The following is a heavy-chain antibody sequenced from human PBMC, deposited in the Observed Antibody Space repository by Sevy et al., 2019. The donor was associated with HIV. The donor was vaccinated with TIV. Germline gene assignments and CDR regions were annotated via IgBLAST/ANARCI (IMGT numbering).Heavy chain of an antibody. CDR2: IDPSDSYT. CDR1: GYSFTSYW. V-gene: IGHV5-10-1*01. CDR3: ARFYSGYDYGAFDI. J-gene: IGHJ3*02. D-gene: IGHD5-12*01. Sequence: GESLKISCKGSGYSFTSYWISWVRPMPGKGLGWMGRIDPSDSYTNYSPSFQGHVTISADKSISTAYLQWSRLKASDTAMYYCARFYSGYDYGAFDIWGQGTMVTVSS.